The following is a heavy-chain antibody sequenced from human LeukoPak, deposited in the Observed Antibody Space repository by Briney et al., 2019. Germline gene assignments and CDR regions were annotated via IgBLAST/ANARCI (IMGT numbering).Heavy chain of an antibody. V-gene: IGHV3-7*03. D-gene: IGHD6-19*01. J-gene: IGHJ4*02. CDR3: AREYSGWGSNFDY. CDR2: IKEDGSQK. Sequence: GGSLRHSCAASGFTFNSYWMTWVRQAPGKGLEWVANIKEDGSQKYYVDSVKGRFTISRDNTENSLYLQMNSLRAEDTAVYYCAREYSGWGSNFDYWGQGTLVTVSS. CDR1: GFTFNSYW.